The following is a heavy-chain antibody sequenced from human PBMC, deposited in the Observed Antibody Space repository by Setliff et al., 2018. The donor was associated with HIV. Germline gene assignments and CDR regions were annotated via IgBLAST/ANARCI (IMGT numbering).Heavy chain of an antibody. J-gene: IGHJ3*01. D-gene: IGHD4-17*01. CDR1: GDSISTYC. CDR3: ARVQMAYAAFDV. V-gene: IGHV4-59*01. CDR2: IYFTGSS. Sequence: PSETLSLTCTVSGDSISTYCWIWIRQPPGKGLEWIGSIYFTGSSDNNPSLKSRVTLSVDTSKHQFSLKLSSVTAADTAVYYCARVQMAYAAFDVWGQGTMVTVS.